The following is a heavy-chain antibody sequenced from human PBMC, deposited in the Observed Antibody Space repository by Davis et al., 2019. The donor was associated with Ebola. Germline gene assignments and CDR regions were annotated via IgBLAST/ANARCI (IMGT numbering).Heavy chain of an antibody. V-gene: IGHV3-30*18. J-gene: IGHJ4*02. D-gene: IGHD2-15*01. Sequence: GGSLRLSCAASGFTFSTYGMHWVRQAPGKGLEWVAVILYDGSYKHYGDSVKGRFTVSRGNSKNTLYLQMNSLRAEDTAVYYCAKGEIEYCSGRSCPAFDYWGQGTLVTVSS. CDR1: GFTFSTYG. CDR2: ILYDGSYK. CDR3: AKGEIEYCSGRSCPAFDY.